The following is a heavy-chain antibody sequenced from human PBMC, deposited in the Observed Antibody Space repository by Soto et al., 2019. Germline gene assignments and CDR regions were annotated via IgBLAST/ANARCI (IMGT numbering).Heavy chain of an antibody. CDR2: IYYSGST. J-gene: IGHJ6*03. Sequence: SETLCLTWTVSGGSISSYYWSWIRQPPGKGLEWIGYIYYSGSTNYNPSLKSRVTISVDTSKNQFSLKLSSVTAADTAVYYCARVGALEWSGPFYYYMDVWRKGTTVTVSS. V-gene: IGHV4-59*01. D-gene: IGHD3-3*01. CDR3: ARVGALEWSGPFYYYMDV. CDR1: GGSISSYY.